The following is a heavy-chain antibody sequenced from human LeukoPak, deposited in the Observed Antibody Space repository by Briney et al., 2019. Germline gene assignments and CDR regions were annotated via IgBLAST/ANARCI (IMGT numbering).Heavy chain of an antibody. CDR2: ISSSSSYI. D-gene: IGHD6-13*01. J-gene: IGHJ4*02. CDR3: ARDPIRVRSIAAAGTAVDY. V-gene: IGHV3-21*01. CDR1: GFTFSSYS. Sequence: GGSLRLSCAASGFTFSSYSMNWVRQAPGKGLEWVSSISSSSSYIYYADSVKGRFTISRDNAKNSLYLQMNSPRAEDTAVYYCARDPIRVRSIAAAGTAVDYWGQGTLVTVSS.